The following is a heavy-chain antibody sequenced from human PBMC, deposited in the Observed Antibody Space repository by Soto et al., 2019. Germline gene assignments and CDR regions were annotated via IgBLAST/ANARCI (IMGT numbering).Heavy chain of an antibody. D-gene: IGHD3-10*01. CDR3: TRVGYGSGKDFDY. CDR1: GFTFTNYW. V-gene: IGHV3-74*03. Sequence: EVQLVESGGGLVQTGGSLRLSCAASGFTFTNYWMHWVRQAPGEGLVWVSRINTDESSTEYADSVKGRFTISRDNAKNTLYLQMTSLGADDTAVYYCTRVGYGSGKDFDYWGQGTLVTVSS. J-gene: IGHJ4*02. CDR2: INTDESST.